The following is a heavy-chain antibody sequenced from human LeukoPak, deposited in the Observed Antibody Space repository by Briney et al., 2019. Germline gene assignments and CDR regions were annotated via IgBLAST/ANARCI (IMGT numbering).Heavy chain of an antibody. V-gene: IGHV3-30*18. Sequence: PGGSLRLSCAASGFTFSSYGMHWVRQAPGKGLDWVAVILFDGSNKYYADSVKGRFTVSRDNSKNTLYLQMNSLRAEDTALYYCAKVAAGGPDDSTDYWGQGTLVTVSS. CDR2: ILFDGSNK. CDR3: AKVAAGGPDDSTDY. J-gene: IGHJ4*02. D-gene: IGHD3-22*01. CDR1: GFTFSSYG.